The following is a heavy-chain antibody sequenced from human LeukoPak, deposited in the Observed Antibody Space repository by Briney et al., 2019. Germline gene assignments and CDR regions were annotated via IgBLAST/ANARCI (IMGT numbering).Heavy chain of an antibody. V-gene: IGHV4-31*03. CDR3: ARGVSIRRGDAIYNWFDP. Sequence: SETLSLTCTVSGGSISSSSYYWGWIRQHPGKGLEWIGHIYYNGNSYYNPSLKSRVTISLDSSKNHFSLNLNSVTAADTAVYYCARGVSIRRGDAIYNWFDPWGQGTLVTVSS. D-gene: IGHD3-10*01. CDR1: GGSISSSSYY. J-gene: IGHJ5*02. CDR2: IYYNGNS.